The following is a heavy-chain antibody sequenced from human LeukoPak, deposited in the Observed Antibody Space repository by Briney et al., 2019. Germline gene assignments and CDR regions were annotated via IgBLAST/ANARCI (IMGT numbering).Heavy chain of an antibody. CDR3: ARVEHYDFWSGYRSGAFDI. V-gene: IGHV4-30-2*01. CDR2: IYHSGST. CDR1: GGSISSGGYY. J-gene: IGHJ3*02. D-gene: IGHD3-3*01. Sequence: SETLSLTCTVSGGSISSGGYYWSWIRQPPGKGLEWIGYIYHSGSTYYNPSLKSRVTISVDTSKNQFSLKLSSVTAADTAVYYCARVEHYDFWSGYRSGAFDIWGQGTMVTVSS.